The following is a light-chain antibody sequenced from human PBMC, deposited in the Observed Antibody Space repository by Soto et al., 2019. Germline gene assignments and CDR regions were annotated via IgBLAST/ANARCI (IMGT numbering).Light chain of an antibody. CDR1: QSISSC. CDR3: QQYNSYSTLT. J-gene: IGKJ4*01. Sequence: DIQMTQSPSTLSASVGDRVTITCRASQSISSCLAWYQQKPGKAPKLMIYKASGLESGVPSRFSGSGSGTDLTLTISSLQPDDFATYYCQQYNSYSTLTFGGGTKVDIK. V-gene: IGKV1-5*03. CDR2: KAS.